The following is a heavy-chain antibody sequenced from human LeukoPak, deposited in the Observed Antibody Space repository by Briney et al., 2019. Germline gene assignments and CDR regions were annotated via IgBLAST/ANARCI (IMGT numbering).Heavy chain of an antibody. CDR3: AKSPYIASHIDFDY. CDR2: VSGSGDST. J-gene: IGHJ4*02. Sequence: PGGSLRLSCAASGFTFSSYAMSWVRQAPGKGLEWVSTVSGSGDSTWYADSVKGRFTISRDNSKSTLYLQMNSPRAEDTAVYYCAKSPYIASHIDFDYWGQGTLVTVSS. D-gene: IGHD2-15*01. V-gene: IGHV3-23*01. CDR1: GFTFSSYA.